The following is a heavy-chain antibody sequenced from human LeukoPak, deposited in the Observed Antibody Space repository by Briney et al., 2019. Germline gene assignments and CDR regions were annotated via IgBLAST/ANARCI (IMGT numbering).Heavy chain of an antibody. Sequence: ASVKVSCKASGYTFTSYDINWVRQVTGQGLEWMGWMNPNSGNTGYAQKFQGRVTMTRNTSISTAYMELSSLRSEDTAVYYCARGRVVRGVITKRRPDYWGQGTLVTVSS. V-gene: IGHV1-8*01. CDR2: MNPNSGNT. CDR1: GYTFTSYD. J-gene: IGHJ4*02. D-gene: IGHD3-10*01. CDR3: ARGRVVRGVITKRRPDY.